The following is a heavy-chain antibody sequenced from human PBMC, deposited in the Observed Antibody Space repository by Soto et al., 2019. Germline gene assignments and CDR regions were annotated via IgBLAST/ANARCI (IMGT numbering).Heavy chain of an antibody. CDR2: IYYSGST. CDR3: ARVRSARRYYYYYYYGMDV. Sequence: LSLTCTVSGGSISSGGYYWSWIRQHPGKGLEWIGYIYYSGSTYYNPSLKSRVTTSVDTSKNQFSLKLSSVTAADTAVYYCARVRSARRYYYYYYYGMDVWGQGTTVTVSS. CDR1: GGSISSGGYY. V-gene: IGHV4-31*03. D-gene: IGHD3-9*01. J-gene: IGHJ6*02.